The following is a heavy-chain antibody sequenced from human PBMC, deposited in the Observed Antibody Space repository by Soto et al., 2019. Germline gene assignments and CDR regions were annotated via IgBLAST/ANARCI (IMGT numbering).Heavy chain of an antibody. V-gene: IGHV1-8*01. Sequence: ASVKVSCKASGYTFTSYDINWVRQATGQGLEWMGWMNPNSGNTGYAQKFQGRVTMTRNTSISTAYMELNSLRAEDTAVYYCNRGYSGRGYYYYYMDVWGKGTTVTVSS. CDR2: MNPNSGNT. CDR3: NRGYSGRGYYYYYMDV. CDR1: GYTFTSYD. D-gene: IGHD5-12*01. J-gene: IGHJ6*03.